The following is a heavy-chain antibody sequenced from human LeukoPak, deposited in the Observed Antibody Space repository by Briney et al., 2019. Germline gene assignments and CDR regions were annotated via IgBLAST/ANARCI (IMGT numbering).Heavy chain of an antibody. CDR1: GFTFSSYG. J-gene: IGHJ3*02. CDR3: AKSRTGHDAFDI. V-gene: IGHV3-33*06. D-gene: IGHD3/OR15-3a*01. Sequence: GGSLRLSCAASGFTFSSYGMHWVRQAPGKGLEWVAIIWYDGTTKYYADSVKGRFTLSRDNSKNTMFPQMNSLRAEDTAVYYCAKSRTGHDAFDIWGQGTKVTVSS. CDR2: IWYDGTTK.